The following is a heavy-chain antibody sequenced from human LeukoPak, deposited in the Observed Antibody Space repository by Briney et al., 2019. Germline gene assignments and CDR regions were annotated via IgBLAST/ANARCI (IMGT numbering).Heavy chain of an antibody. CDR2: INHSGST. V-gene: IGHV4-34*01. J-gene: IGHJ4*02. CDR3: ARGRDIVVVPAAIALWY. D-gene: IGHD2-2*01. CDR1: GGSFSGYY. Sequence: SETLSLTCAVYGGSFSGYYWSWIRQPPGKGVEGIGEINHSGSTNYNPSLKSRVTISVDTSKNQFSLKLSSVTAADTAVYYCARGRDIVVVPAAIALWYWGQGTLVTVSS.